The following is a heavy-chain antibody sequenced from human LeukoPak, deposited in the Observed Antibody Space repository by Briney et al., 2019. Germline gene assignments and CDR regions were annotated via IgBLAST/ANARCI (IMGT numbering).Heavy chain of an antibody. CDR1: GFTFSSYA. J-gene: IGHJ5*02. V-gene: IGHV3-23*01. CDR2: ISGSGGST. Sequence: GGSLRLSCAASGFTFSSYAMSWVRRAPGKGLEWVSGISGSGGSTYYADSVKGRFTISRDNSKNTLYLQMNSLRAEDTAVYYCAKDRGTMIVGNWFDPWGQGTLGTVSS. D-gene: IGHD3-22*01. CDR3: AKDRGTMIVGNWFDP.